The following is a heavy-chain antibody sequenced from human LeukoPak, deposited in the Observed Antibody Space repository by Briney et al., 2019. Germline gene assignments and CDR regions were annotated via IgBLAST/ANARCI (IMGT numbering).Heavy chain of an antibody. CDR2: ISSSGRTI. V-gene: IGHV3-48*03. CDR1: GFTFSSYE. CDR3: ARATLTHYYDSSGYWGRRSGEDAFDI. Sequence: PGGSLRLSCAASGFTFSSYEMNWVRQAPGKGMKWVSYISSSGRTIYYADSVKGRFTISRDNAKNSLYLQMNSLRAEDTAVYYCARATLTHYYDSSGYWGRRSGEDAFDIWGQGTMVTVSS. J-gene: IGHJ3*02. D-gene: IGHD3-22*01.